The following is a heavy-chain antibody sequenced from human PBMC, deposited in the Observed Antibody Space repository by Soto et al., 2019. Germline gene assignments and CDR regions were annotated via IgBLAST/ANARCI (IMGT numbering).Heavy chain of an antibody. CDR3: ASGSRALDY. CDR2: INHSGST. V-gene: IGHV4-34*01. Sequence: SETLSLTCAVYGGSFSGYYWSWIRQPPGKGLEWIGEINHSGSTNYNPSLKSRVTISVDTSKNQFSLKLSSVTAADTAVYYCASGSRALDYWGQGTLVTAPQ. J-gene: IGHJ4*02. CDR1: GGSFSGYY.